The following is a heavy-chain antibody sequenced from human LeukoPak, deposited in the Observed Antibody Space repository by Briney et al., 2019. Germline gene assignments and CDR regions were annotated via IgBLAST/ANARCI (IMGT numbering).Heavy chain of an antibody. CDR1: GFTFSSYS. V-gene: IGHV3-21*01. Sequence: GGSLRLSCAASGFTFSSYSMNWVRQAPGKGLEWVSSISSSSSYIYYADSVKGRFTISRDNAKNSLYLQMNSLRAEDTAVYYCASDGGDTCYDILTGYWGGYYYYYYGMDVWGKGTTVTVSS. J-gene: IGHJ6*04. CDR3: ASDGGDTCYDILTGYWGGYYYYYYGMDV. CDR2: ISSSSSYI. D-gene: IGHD3-9*01.